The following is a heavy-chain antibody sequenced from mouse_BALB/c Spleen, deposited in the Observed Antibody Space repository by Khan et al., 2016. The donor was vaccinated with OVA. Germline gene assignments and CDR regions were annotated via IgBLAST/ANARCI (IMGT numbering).Heavy chain of an antibody. Sequence: VQLKQSGPSLVKPSQTLSLTCSVTGDSITSGYWNWIRKFPGNKLEYMGYIIYTGYTYYNPSLKSRISITRHTSKNQYYLQLNSVTDEDTATYDCARSTYRYAFVYWGQGTLVTVSA. V-gene: IGHV3-8*02. D-gene: IGHD2-14*01. CDR3: ARSTYRYAFVY. J-gene: IGHJ3*01. CDR2: IIYTGYT. CDR1: GDSITSGY.